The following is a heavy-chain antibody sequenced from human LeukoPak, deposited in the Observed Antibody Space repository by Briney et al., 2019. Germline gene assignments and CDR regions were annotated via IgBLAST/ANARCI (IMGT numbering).Heavy chain of an antibody. CDR2: IRGDGSMT. J-gene: IGHJ4*02. CDR1: EFTFSAYW. Sequence: GGSLRLSCAASEFTFSAYWMHWVRQAPGKGLVWVSRIRGDGSMTNYADSVKGRFTISRDNSKNTLYLQMNSLRAEDTAVYYCAVLSKDYWGQGTLVTVSS. CDR3: AVLSKDY. V-gene: IGHV3-74*01. D-gene: IGHD2-15*01.